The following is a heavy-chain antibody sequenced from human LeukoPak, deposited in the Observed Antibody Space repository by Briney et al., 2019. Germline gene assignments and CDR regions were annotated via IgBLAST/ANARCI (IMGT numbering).Heavy chain of an antibody. CDR3: ARGPIAVAGGNFDY. V-gene: IGHV4-34*01. CDR1: GGSFSGYY. Sequence: SETLSLTCAVYGGSFSGYYWSWLRQPPGKGLQWIGEINHSGSTNYNPSLKSRVTISVDTSKNQFSLKLSSVTAADTAVYYCARGPIAVAGGNFDYWGQGTLVTVSS. CDR2: INHSGST. J-gene: IGHJ4*02. D-gene: IGHD6-19*01.